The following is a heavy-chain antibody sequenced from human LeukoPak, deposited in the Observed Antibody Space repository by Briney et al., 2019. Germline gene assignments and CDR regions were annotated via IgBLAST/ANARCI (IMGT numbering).Heavy chain of an antibody. J-gene: IGHJ3*02. Sequence: SETLSLTCTVSGASISKYYWSWIRQPPGKGLECIGYFYYDGSTNYTASVRSRVTILVDTSKNQFTLNLRSVIAADTAKYYCTRRITGLYRHMRGSAFAIWGQGTVVSASS. CDR2: FYYDGST. D-gene: IGHD5-24*01. CDR3: TRRITGLYRHMRGSAFAI. V-gene: IGHV4-59*01. CDR1: GASISKYY.